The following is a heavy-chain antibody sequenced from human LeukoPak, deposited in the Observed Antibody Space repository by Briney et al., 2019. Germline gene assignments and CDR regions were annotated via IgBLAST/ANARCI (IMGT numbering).Heavy chain of an antibody. D-gene: IGHD3-22*01. CDR3: ARSYTYYYDSASGWFDP. Sequence: SETLSLTCTVSGGSIRSYYWSWIRQPAGKGLEWIGRIYTSGSTNYNPYFKSRVSMSVDTSKNHFSLKLSSVTAADTVVYYCARSYTYYYDSASGWFDPWGQGTLVTVSS. J-gene: IGHJ5*02. CDR2: IYTSGST. V-gene: IGHV4-4*07. CDR1: GGSIRSYY.